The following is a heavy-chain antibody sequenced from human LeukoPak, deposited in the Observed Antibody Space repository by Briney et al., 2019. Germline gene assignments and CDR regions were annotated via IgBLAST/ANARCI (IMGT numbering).Heavy chain of an antibody. CDR1: GGSISSYY. D-gene: IGHD6-19*01. Sequence: SETLSLTCAVSGGSISSYYWSWIRQPPGEGLEWIGYIYYSGSTNYNPSLKSRVTISVATSKNQSSLKLSSVTAADTAVYYCARAKSRVSSGWIYWGQGTLVTVSS. J-gene: IGHJ4*02. CDR2: IYYSGST. V-gene: IGHV4-59*01. CDR3: ARAKSRVSSGWIY.